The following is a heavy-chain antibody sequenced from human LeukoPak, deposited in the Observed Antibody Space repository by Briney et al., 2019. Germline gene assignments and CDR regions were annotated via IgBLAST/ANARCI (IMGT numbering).Heavy chain of an antibody. CDR3: ARDGDCSSTSCYIGDHFGY. CDR1: GGTFTSYG. D-gene: IGHD2-2*02. Sequence: ASVKLSCKASGGTFTSYGISWVRQAPGQGLEWMGRIIPIPGIANYAQKFQGRVTITADKSTSTAYMERSSLRSEDTAVYYCARDGDCSSTSCYIGDHFGYWGQGTLVTVSS. CDR2: IIPIPGIA. J-gene: IGHJ4*02. V-gene: IGHV1-69*04.